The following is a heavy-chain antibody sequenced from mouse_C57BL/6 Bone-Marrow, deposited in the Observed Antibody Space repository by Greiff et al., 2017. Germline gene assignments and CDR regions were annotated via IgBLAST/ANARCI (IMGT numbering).Heavy chain of an antibody. CDR3: ASERLSSTTVVANFDY. Sequence: SGSELVKPGASVKISCKASGYTFTDYYMNWVKQSHGKSLEWIGDINPNNGGTSYNQKFKGKATLTVDKSSSTAYMELRSLTSEDSAVYYCASERLSSTTVVANFDYWGQGTTLTVSS. V-gene: IGHV1-26*01. J-gene: IGHJ2*01. D-gene: IGHD1-1*01. CDR2: INPNNGGT. CDR1: GYTFTDYY.